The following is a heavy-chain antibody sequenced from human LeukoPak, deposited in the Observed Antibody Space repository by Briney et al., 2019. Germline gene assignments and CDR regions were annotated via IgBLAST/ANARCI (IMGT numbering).Heavy chain of an antibody. CDR2: IYDDGSRE. D-gene: IGHD3-3*01. CDR1: GFTFSNYG. J-gene: IGHJ4*02. CDR3: ARDLKSGYFDS. Sequence: GGSLRLSCAASGFTFSNYGMHWVRQAPGKGLGWVAVIYDDGSREHYADSVKGRFTISRDYSKNTVTLQMNSLRGEDTAVYYCARDLKSGYFDSWGQGTLVTVSS. V-gene: IGHV3-33*01.